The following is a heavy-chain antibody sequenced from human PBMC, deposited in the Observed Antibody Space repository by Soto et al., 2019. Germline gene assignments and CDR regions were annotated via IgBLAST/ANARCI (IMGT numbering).Heavy chain of an antibody. Sequence: QVQLVESGGGVVQPGRSLRLSCAASGFTFSSYAMHWVRQAPGKGLEWVAVISYDGSNKYYADSVKGRFTISRDNSKNTLYLQMNSLRAGDTAVYYCARAPSGWYSGLDYWGQGTLVTVSS. CDR1: GFTFSSYA. CDR2: ISYDGSNK. J-gene: IGHJ4*02. V-gene: IGHV3-30-3*01. CDR3: ARAPSGWYSGLDY. D-gene: IGHD6-19*01.